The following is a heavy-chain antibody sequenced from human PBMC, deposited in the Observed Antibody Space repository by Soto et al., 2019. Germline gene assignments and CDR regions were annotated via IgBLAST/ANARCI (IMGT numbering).Heavy chain of an antibody. CDR1: GYTFTTYG. CDR2: ISTYNGLT. Sequence: QVQLVQSGAEVKKPGASVKVSCKASGYTFTTYGISWVRQAPGQGLEWMGWISTYNGLTKYAQKLQGRVTMTTDTSTTTAYMELRSLRSDDTAVYYCARAWKWSGGDCIDAFDIWGQGTMVTVSA. V-gene: IGHV1-18*01. J-gene: IGHJ3*02. D-gene: IGHD2-21*02. CDR3: ARAWKWSGGDCIDAFDI.